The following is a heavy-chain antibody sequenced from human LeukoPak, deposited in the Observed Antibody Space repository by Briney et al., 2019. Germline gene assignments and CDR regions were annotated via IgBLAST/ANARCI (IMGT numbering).Heavy chain of an antibody. V-gene: IGHV3-30-3*01. CDR3: ARDLGDIVVVPAAIIYYYGMDV. J-gene: IGHJ6*02. D-gene: IGHD2-2*02. CDR1: GFTLSSYA. CDR2: ISYDGSNK. Sequence: GGSLRLSCAASGFTLSSYAMHWVRQAPGKGLEWVAVISYDGSNKYYADSVKGRFTISRDNSKNTLYLQMNSLRAEDTAVYYCARDLGDIVVVPAAIIYYYGMDVWGQGTTVTVSS.